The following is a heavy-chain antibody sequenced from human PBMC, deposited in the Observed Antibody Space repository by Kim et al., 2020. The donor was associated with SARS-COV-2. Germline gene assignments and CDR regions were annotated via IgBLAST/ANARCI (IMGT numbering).Heavy chain of an antibody. J-gene: IGHJ4*02. Sequence: ASVKVSCKASGYTFTSYGISWVRQAPGQGLEWMGWISAYNGNTNYAQKLQGRVTMTTDTSTSTAYMELRSLRSDDTAVYYCARINTSPLGYSSGWYVDYFDYWGQGTLVTVSS. CDR3: ARINTSPLGYSSGWYVDYFDY. CDR2: ISAYNGNT. CDR1: GYTFTSYG. D-gene: IGHD6-19*01. V-gene: IGHV1-18*01.